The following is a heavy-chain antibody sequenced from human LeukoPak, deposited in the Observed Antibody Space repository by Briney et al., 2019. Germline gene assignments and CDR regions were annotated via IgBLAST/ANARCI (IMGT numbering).Heavy chain of an antibody. V-gene: IGHV4-4*07. D-gene: IGHD3-3*01. Sequence: PSETLSLTCTVSGGSISSYYWSWIRQPAGKGLEWIGRIYNGGIITYNPSLKSRVTMSIDTSNNQFSLRLRFVTAADTAVYYCARYDFNKFFDYWGQGTLVTVSS. J-gene: IGHJ4*02. CDR2: IYNGGII. CDR3: ARYDFNKFFDY. CDR1: GGSISSYY.